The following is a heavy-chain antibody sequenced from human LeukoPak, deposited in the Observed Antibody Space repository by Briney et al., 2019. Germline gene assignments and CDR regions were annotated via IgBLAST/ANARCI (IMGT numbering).Heavy chain of an antibody. CDR2: IIPMFGTA. J-gene: IGHJ6*03. V-gene: IGHV1-69*05. CDR3: ARSPRITGSLDYYYYMDV. CDR1: GGTLSSYA. Sequence: ASVKVSCKASGGTLSSYAFNWARQAPGQGLEWMGGIIPMFGTATYAQNLQGRVTITTDESTTTTYMELSSLRAEDTAVYYCARSPRITGSLDYYYYMDVWGKGTTVTVSS. D-gene: IGHD1-20*01.